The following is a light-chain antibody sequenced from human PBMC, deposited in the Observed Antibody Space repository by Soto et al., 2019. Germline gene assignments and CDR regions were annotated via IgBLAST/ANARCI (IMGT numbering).Light chain of an antibody. CDR1: SSDVGGYNY. CDR2: EVY. J-gene: IGLJ1*01. V-gene: IGLV2-8*01. CDR3: SSYAGSNTYV. Sequence: QSALTPPPSASGSPGQSVTISCTGTSSDVGGYNYVSWYQQHPGKAPKLMIYEVYKRPSGVPDRFSGSKSGNTASLTVSGLQAEDEAAYYCSSYAGSNTYVFGTGTKVTVL.